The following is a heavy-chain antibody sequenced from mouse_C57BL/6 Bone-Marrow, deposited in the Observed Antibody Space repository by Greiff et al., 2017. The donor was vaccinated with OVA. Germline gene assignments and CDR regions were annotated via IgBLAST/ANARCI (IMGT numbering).Heavy chain of an antibody. CDR2: IYPRSGNT. CDR3: ARQLRLPFAY. CDR1: GYTFTSYG. V-gene: IGHV1-81*01. D-gene: IGHD3-2*02. J-gene: IGHJ3*01. Sequence: VQLQESGAELVRPGASVKLSCKASGYTFTSYGISWVKQSPGQGLEWIGEIYPRSGNTYYNEKFKGKATLTADKSSSTAYMELRSLTSEDSAVCVCARQLRLPFAYWGQVALVTVSA.